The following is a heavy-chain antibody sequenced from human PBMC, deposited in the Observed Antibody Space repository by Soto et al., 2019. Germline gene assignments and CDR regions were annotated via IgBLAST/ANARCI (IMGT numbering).Heavy chain of an antibody. V-gene: IGHV1-3*01. CDR3: ARDQGLCSGGSCWCYCDY. CDR1: GYTFTNNA. D-gene: IGHD2-15*01. CDR2: INAANGNT. Sequence: QVQLVQSGAEVKKPGASVKVSCKASGYTFTNNAIHWVRQAPGQRLEWMGWINAANGNTKYSQKFQGRVTITRDTSASTAYMELGSLRSEDTAVYYCARDQGLCSGGSCWCYCDYWGQGTMVTVSS. J-gene: IGHJ4*02.